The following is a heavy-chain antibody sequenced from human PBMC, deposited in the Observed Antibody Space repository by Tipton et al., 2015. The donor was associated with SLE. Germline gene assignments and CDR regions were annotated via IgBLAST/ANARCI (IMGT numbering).Heavy chain of an antibody. J-gene: IGHJ4*02. CDR2: INHRGST. V-gene: IGHV4-34*01. CDR3: ARDTTPIDY. CDR1: GGSFSSYF. D-gene: IGHD1-1*01. Sequence: TLSLTCAVYGGSFSSYFWSWIRQSPGKGLEWIGKINHRGSTNYNPSLKSRVTLSVDTSKNQFSLKLSSVTAADTAMYYCARDTTPIDYWGQGTLVTVSS.